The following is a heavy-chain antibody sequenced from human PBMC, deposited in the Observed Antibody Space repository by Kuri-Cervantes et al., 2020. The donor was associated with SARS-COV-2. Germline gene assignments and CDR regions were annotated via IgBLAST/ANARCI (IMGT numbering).Heavy chain of an antibody. V-gene: IGHV3-7*03. CDR3: VRDGDHWNFDY. J-gene: IGHJ4*02. CDR2: IKQDGSEK. CDR1: GFTFSSYW. D-gene: IGHD1-1*01. Sequence: ETLSLTCAASGFTFSSYWMSWVRQAPGKGLEWVANIKQDGSEKYYVDSVKGRFTISRDNAKNSLYLQMNSLRAEDTAVYYCVRDGDHWNFDYWGQGALVTVSS.